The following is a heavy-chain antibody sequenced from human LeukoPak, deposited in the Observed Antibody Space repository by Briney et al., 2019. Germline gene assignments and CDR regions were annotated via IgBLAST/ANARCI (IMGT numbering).Heavy chain of an antibody. CDR3: ARGIAVAGGDY. V-gene: IGHV4-34*01. Sequence: PSETLSLTCVVYGGSFSGYYWSWIRQPPGKGLEWIGEINHSGTTYYNPSLKSRVTISVDTSKNQFSMKLSSVTAADTAVYYCARGIAVAGGDYWGQGTLVTVSS. CDR1: GGSFSGYY. J-gene: IGHJ4*02. CDR2: INHSGTT. D-gene: IGHD6-19*01.